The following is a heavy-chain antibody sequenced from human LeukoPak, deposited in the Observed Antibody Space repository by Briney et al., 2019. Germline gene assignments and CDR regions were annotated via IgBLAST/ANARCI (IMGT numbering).Heavy chain of an antibody. D-gene: IGHD3-22*01. V-gene: IGHV4-59*01. CDR1: GGSISSYY. J-gene: IGHJ4*02. Sequence: SETLSLTCTVSGGSISSYYWSWIRQPPGKGLEWIGYIYYSGSTNYNPSLKSRVTISVDTSKNQFSLKLSSVTAADTAVYYCARGLIYNSSGYYLDYWGQGTLVTVSS. CDR2: IYYSGST. CDR3: ARGLIYNSSGYYLDY.